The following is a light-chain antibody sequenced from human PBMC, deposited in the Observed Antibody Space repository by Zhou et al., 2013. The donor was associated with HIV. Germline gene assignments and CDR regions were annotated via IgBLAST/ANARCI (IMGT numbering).Light chain of an antibody. CDR1: QSISSW. V-gene: IGKV1-5*03. J-gene: IGKJ4*01. CDR2: KAS. Sequence: DIQMTQSPSTLSASVGDRVTITCRASQSISSWLAWYQQKPGKAPKLLIYKASSLESGVPSRFSGSGSGTEFTLTISSLQPDDFATYYCQQYNNYPLPFGGGTKVEDQT. CDR3: QQYNNYPLP.